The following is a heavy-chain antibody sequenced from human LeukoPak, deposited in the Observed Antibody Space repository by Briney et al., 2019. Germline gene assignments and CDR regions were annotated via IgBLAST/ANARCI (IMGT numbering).Heavy chain of an antibody. CDR2: IYNSGST. CDR1: GDSISSYRYY. CDR3: ARNTTDTAFEN. V-gene: IGHV4-39*01. D-gene: IGHD1-14*01. Sequence: PSETLSLTCAVSGDSISSYRYYWGWIRQPPGKGLEWIGSIYNSGSTSYNLSLKSRVTISVDTSKNQFSLKVNSVTAADTAIYYCARNTTDTAFENWGPGTLVTVSS. J-gene: IGHJ4*02.